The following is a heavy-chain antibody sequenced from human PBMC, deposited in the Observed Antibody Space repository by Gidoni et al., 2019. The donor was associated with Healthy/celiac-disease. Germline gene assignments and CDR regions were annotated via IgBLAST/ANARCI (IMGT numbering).Heavy chain of an antibody. Sequence: QVQLVQSGAEVKKPGSSVKVSCKASGGTVSSCAISWVRQAPGQGLEWMGGIIPIFGTANYAQQFQGRVTITADESTSTAYMELSSLRSEDTAVYYCARGRVVGDGYNPDDKVSYYYGMDVWGQGTTVTVSS. CDR1: GGTVSSCA. J-gene: IGHJ6*02. CDR2: IIPIFGTA. D-gene: IGHD2-2*01. CDR3: ARGRVVGDGYNPDDKVSYYYGMDV. V-gene: IGHV1-69*01.